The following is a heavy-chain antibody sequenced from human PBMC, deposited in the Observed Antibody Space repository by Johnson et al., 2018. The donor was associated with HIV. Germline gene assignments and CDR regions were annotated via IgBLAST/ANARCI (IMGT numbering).Heavy chain of an antibody. CDR1: GFTVSSSY. Sequence: VQLVESGGGLVQPGGSLRLSCAASGFTVSSSYMSWVRQAPGKGLEWVSVIYSAGSTYYADSVKGRFTISRDNSKNTLYLQMNSLRGEDTAVYYCARECEPAGLAFDIWGQGTKVTVSS. CDR2: IYSAGST. D-gene: IGHD1-14*01. J-gene: IGHJ3*02. CDR3: ARECEPAGLAFDI. V-gene: IGHV3-66*02.